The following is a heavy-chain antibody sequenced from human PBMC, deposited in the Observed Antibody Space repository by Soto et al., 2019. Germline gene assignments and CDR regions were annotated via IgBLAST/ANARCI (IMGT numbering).Heavy chain of an antibody. V-gene: IGHV3-53*02. CDR3: ARVDYGDYGGGYYFDY. CDR1: GFTVSSNY. D-gene: IGHD4-17*01. CDR2: IYSGGST. J-gene: IGHJ4*02. Sequence: VQLVETGGGLIQPGGSLRLSCAASGFTVSSNYMSWVRQAPGKGLEWVSVIYSGGSTYYADSVKGRFTISRDNSKTTRYLQMNSLRAEDTAVYYCARVDYGDYGGGYYFDYWGQGTLVTVSS.